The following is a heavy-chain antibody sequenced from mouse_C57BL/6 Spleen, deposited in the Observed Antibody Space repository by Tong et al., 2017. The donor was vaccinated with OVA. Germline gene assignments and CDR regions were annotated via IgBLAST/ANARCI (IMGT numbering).Heavy chain of an antibody. CDR1: GYTFTEYT. J-gene: IGHJ2*01. D-gene: IGHD2-2*01. CDR2: FYPGSGSI. V-gene: IGHV1-62-2*01. CDR3: ARHEDREYGYDEYYFDY. Sequence: VQLQESGAELVKPGASVKLSCKASGYTFTEYTIHWVKQRSGQGLEWIGWFYPGSGSIKYNEKFKDKATLTADKSSSTVYMELSRLTSEDSAVYFCARHEDREYGYDEYYFDYWGQGTTLTVSS.